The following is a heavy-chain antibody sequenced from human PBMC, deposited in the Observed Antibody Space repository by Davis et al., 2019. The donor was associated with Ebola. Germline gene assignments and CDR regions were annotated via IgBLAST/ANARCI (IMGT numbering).Heavy chain of an antibody. V-gene: IGHV3-74*01. D-gene: IGHD6-13*01. J-gene: IGHJ4*02. CDR1: GF. Sequence: GESLKISCAASGFMSWVRQVPGKGLVWVSRINSDGSSTSYADSVKGRFTISRDNAKNTLYLQMNSLRAEDTAVYYCAREKPAAGRTAFDYWGQGTLVTVSS. CDR3: AREKPAAGRTAFDY. CDR2: INSDGSST.